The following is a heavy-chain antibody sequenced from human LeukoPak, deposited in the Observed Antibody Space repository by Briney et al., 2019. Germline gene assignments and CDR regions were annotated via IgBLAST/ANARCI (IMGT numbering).Heavy chain of an antibody. CDR2: INPSGGST. V-gene: IGHV1-46*01. CDR3: ARFQSGSYYYYYGMDV. CDR1: GYTFTSYY. J-gene: IGHJ6*02. D-gene: IGHD1-26*01. Sequence: GASVKVSCKSSGYTFTSYYMRWVRQAPGQGLEWMGIINPSGGSTSYAQKFQGRVTMTRDTSTSTVYMELSSLRSEDTAVYYCARFQSGSYYYYYGMDVWGQGTTVTVSS.